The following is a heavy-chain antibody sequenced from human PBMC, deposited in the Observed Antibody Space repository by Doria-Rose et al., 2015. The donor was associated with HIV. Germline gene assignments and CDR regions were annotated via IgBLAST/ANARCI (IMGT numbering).Heavy chain of an antibody. CDR1: GFTFSDHY. V-gene: IGHV3-72*01. Sequence: VQLVQSGGGLVQPGGSLRLYCAASGFTFSDHYMDWVRQAPVTGMEWVGRSKNKVKSYITEYAASVKGRFTISRDDSKDSLYLQMNSLESEDTAVYYCATWISGTYNYWGQGTLVTVSS. J-gene: IGHJ4*02. D-gene: IGHD1-26*01. CDR3: ATWISGTYNY. CDR2: SKNKVKSYIT.